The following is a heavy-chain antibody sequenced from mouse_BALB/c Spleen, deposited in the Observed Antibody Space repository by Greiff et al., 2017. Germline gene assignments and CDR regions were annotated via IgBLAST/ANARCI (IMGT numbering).Heavy chain of an antibody. D-gene: IGHD2-14*01. Sequence: EVNLVESGGGLVQPGGSRKLSCAASGFTFSSFGMHWVRQAPEKGLEWVAYISSGSSTIYYADTVKGRFTISRDNPKNTLFLQMTSLRSEDTAMYYCARNRYDESLAMDYWGQGTSVTVSS. CDR2: ISSGSSTI. V-gene: IGHV5-17*02. CDR3: ARNRYDESLAMDY. J-gene: IGHJ4*01. CDR1: GFTFSSFG.